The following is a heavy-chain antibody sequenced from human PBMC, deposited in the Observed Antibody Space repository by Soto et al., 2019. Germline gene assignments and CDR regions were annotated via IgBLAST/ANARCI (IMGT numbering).Heavy chain of an antibody. CDR2: ISAYNGNT. V-gene: IGHV1-18*01. CDR1: GYTFTSYG. D-gene: IGHD3-3*01. Sequence: ASVKVSCKASGYTFTSYGISWVRQAPGQGLEWMGWISAYNGNTNYAQKLQGRVTMTTDTSTSTAYMELRSLRSDDTAVYYCARALDFWSGYYMGYFDYWGQGTLVTVSS. J-gene: IGHJ4*02. CDR3: ARALDFWSGYYMGYFDY.